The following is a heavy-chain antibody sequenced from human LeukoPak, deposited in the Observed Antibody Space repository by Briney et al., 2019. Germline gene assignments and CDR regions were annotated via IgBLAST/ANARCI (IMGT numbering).Heavy chain of an antibody. V-gene: IGHV1-18*01. CDR2: ITSYNGNT. CDR1: GYTFTTYG. D-gene: IGHD3-10*02. J-gene: IGHJ4*02. Sequence: ASVRVSSKASGYTFTTYGISWVRQAPGQGRECMGWITSYNGNTNYAQRLQGRVTIITDTSTSTAYMERRTLRSDDTAVYYCASDSSESFSWCVRDYYWGQGTLVNGSS. CDR3: ASDSSESFSWCVRDYY.